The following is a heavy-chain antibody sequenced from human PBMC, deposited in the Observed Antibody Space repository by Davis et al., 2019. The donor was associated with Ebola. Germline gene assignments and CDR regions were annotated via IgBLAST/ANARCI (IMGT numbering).Heavy chain of an antibody. CDR2: IIPVFGIP. CDR1: GGTFSSYG. CDR3: ARDRYSDGSGYFFEQSH. Sequence: SVKVSCKASGGTFSSYGISWERQAPGQGLDWMGGIIPVFGIPKYAQKFQGRVTITADESTSTAYMELSSLRSEDTAVYYCARDRYSDGSGYFFEQSHWGQGTLVTVSS. D-gene: IGHD3-22*01. V-gene: IGHV1-69*13. J-gene: IGHJ4*02.